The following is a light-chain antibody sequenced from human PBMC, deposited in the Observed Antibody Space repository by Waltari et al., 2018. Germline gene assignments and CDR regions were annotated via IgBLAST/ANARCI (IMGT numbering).Light chain of an antibody. V-gene: IGKV4-1*01. Sequence: DIVMTQSPDSLAVSLGERATINCKSSQSVLYSSNNKNYLACYQQKPGQPPKLLIYWASTRESGVPDRFSGSGSGTDFTLTISSLQAEDVAVYYCQEYYGTPPDTFGQGTKLEIK. CDR3: QEYYGTPPDT. CDR2: WAS. CDR1: QSVLYSSNNKNY. J-gene: IGKJ2*01.